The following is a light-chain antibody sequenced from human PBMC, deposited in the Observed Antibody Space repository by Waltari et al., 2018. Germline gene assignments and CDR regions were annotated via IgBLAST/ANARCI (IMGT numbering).Light chain of an antibody. CDR2: EDN. CDR1: SGSIASNY. V-gene: IGLV6-57*04. J-gene: IGLJ2*01. CDR3: QSYNSSNVI. Sequence: NFMLTQPHSVSESPGKTLTISCTRSSGSIASNYVQWYQQRPGRAPITVIYEDNESPAGVPDRFSGSIASSSKSATRSIYGLKTEDEADYDCQSYNSSNVIFGGGTKLTVL.